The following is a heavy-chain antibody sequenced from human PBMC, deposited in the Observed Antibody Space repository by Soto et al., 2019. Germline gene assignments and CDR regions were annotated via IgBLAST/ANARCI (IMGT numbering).Heavy chain of an antibody. D-gene: IGHD1-26*01. CDR1: GFTFSSYG. CDR3: AKDLGVGATTRNAFDI. Sequence: LSLTCAASGFTFSSYGMHWVRQAPGKGLEWVAVISYDGSNKYYADSVKGRFTISRDNSKNTLYLQMNSLRAEDTAVYYCAKDLGVGATTRNAFDIWGQGTMVTVSS. V-gene: IGHV3-30*18. J-gene: IGHJ3*02. CDR2: ISYDGSNK.